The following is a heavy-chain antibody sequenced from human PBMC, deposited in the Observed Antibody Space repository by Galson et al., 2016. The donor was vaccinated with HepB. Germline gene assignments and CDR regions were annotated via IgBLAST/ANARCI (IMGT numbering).Heavy chain of an antibody. J-gene: IGHJ4*02. CDR2: IYWHDDK. CDR1: GFSLSTPGEA. V-gene: IGHV2-5*01. Sequence: PALVKPTQTLTMTCSLSGFSLSTPGEAVGWIRQPPGKALEFLAFIYWHDDKRYSSSLKSRLSITRDTSTSQVVLTMTNMDPVDTATYFCAHFTSTVTTGYFSFWGQGILVTVSS. D-gene: IGHD4-11*01. CDR3: AHFTSTVTTGYFSF.